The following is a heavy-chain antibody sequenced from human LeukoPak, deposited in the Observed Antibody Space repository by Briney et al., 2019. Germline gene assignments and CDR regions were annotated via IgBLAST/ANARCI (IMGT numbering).Heavy chain of an antibody. CDR2: IYYSGST. D-gene: IGHD6-6*01. Sequence: SETLSLTCTVSGGSISSYYWSWIRQPPGKGLEWIGYIYYSGSTNYNPSLKSRVTISVDTSKNQFSLKLSSVTAADTAVYYCARHQYSSSPEGIDYWGQGTLVTVSS. CDR3: ARHQYSSSPEGIDY. V-gene: IGHV4-59*01. CDR1: GGSISSYY. J-gene: IGHJ4*02.